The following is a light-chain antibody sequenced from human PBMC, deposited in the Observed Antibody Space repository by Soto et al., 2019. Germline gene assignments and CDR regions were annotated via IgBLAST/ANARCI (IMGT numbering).Light chain of an antibody. CDR1: QDIGSW. CDR2: AAS. V-gene: IGKV1-12*01. Sequence: DIPMTQSPSSVSASVGDRVTITCRASQDIGSWLAWYQQKPGKAPKLLMYAASSLPSGVPSRFSGGGSGTDFTLTISSLQPEDFAAYYCQQANSFPTTFGQGTRLEIK. CDR3: QQANSFPTT. J-gene: IGKJ5*01.